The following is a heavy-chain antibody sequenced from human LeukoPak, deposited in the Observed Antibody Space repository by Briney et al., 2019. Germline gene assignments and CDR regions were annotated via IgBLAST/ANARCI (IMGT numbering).Heavy chain of an antibody. J-gene: IGHJ4*02. Sequence: SVKVSCKASGGTFSSYAISWVRQAPGQGLDWMGGIIPLFGTAHYAQKFKGRVTITADESTSTAYMELSSLRSEDAAVYYCARVWGQGSSGYYPFWGQGTLVTVSS. CDR3: ARVWGQGSSGYYPF. V-gene: IGHV1-69*13. D-gene: IGHD3-22*01. CDR1: GGTFSSYA. CDR2: IIPLFGTA.